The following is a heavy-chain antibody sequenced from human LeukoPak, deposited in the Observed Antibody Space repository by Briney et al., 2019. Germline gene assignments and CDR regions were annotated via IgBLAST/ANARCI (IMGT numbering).Heavy chain of an antibody. CDR3: VKGVGGSANYYYLDV. CDR2: ISNNGDST. J-gene: IGHJ6*03. CDR1: GFTFSSYA. D-gene: IGHD3-10*01. V-gene: IGHV3-23*01. Sequence: GGSLRLSCAASGFTFSSYAMSWVRQAPGKGLEWVSTISNNGDSTYYADSVKGRFTISRDNSKNALYLQMNSLRPEETAVYYCVKGVGGSANYYYLDVWGKGTTVTVSS.